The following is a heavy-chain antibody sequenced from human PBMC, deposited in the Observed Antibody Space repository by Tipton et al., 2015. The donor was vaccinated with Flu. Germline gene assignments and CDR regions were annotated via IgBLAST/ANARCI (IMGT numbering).Heavy chain of an antibody. Sequence: TLSLTCTASDGSISSYYWNWIRQPAGKRLEWMGRINTSGSTNYNPSLKSRVTMSVDASKNQFSLKLSSVTAADTAVYYCARDGGRGSSPYYFDYWGQGTLVTVSS. CDR1: DGSISSYY. V-gene: IGHV4-4*07. CDR2: INTSGST. CDR3: ARDGGRGSSPYYFDY. D-gene: IGHD3-16*01. J-gene: IGHJ4*02.